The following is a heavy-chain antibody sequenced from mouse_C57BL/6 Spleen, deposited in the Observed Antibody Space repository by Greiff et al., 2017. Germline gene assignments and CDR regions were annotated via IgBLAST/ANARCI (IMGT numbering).Heavy chain of an antibody. CDR1: GYTFTSYW. J-gene: IGHJ2*01. Sequence: QVQLKQPGAELVKPGASVKLSCKASGYTFTSYWMHWVKQRPGRGLEWIGRIDPNSGGTKYNEKFKSKATLTVDKPSSTAYMQLSSLTSEDSAVYYCARSYYGSSYENYFDYWGQGTTLTVSS. CDR3: ARSYYGSSYENYFDY. CDR2: IDPNSGGT. D-gene: IGHD1-1*01. V-gene: IGHV1-72*01.